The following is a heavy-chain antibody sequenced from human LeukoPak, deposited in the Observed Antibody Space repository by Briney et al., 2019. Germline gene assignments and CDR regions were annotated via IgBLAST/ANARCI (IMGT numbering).Heavy chain of an antibody. CDR2: ISYDGSNK. Sequence: GGSLRLSCAASGFTFSSYAMHWVRQAPGKGLERVAVISYDGSNKYYADSVKGRFTISRDNSKNTLYLQMNSLRAEDTAVYYCASLRIVGATDDYWGQGTLVTVSS. D-gene: IGHD1-26*01. CDR1: GFTFSSYA. J-gene: IGHJ4*02. V-gene: IGHV3-30*04. CDR3: ASLRIVGATDDY.